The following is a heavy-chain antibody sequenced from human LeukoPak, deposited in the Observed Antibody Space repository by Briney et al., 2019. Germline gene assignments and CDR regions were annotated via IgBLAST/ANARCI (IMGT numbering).Heavy chain of an antibody. CDR2: IIPIFGTA. V-gene: IGHV1-69*06. CDR1: GFTFSSYA. CDR3: ARGRTIFGVVTHFDY. J-gene: IGHJ4*02. D-gene: IGHD3-3*01. Sequence: PGRSLRLSCAASGFTFSSYAISWVRQAPGQGLEWMGGIIPIFGTANYAQKFQGRVTITADKSTSTAYMELSSLRSEDTAVYYCARGRTIFGVVTHFDYWGQGTLVTVSS.